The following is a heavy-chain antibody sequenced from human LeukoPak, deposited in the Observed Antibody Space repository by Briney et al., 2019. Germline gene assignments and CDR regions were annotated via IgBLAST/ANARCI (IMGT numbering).Heavy chain of an antibody. CDR2: IGTAGDT. CDR3: ARLEPAGYFDY. J-gene: IGHJ4*02. D-gene: IGHD2-2*01. V-gene: IGHV3-13*01. CDR1: GFTFSSYD. Sequence: GGSLRLSCAASGFTFSSYDMHWVRQATGKGLEWVSAIGTAGDTYYPGSVKGRFTISRENAKNSLYLQMNSLRAGDTAVYYCARLEPAGYFDYWGQGTLVTVSS.